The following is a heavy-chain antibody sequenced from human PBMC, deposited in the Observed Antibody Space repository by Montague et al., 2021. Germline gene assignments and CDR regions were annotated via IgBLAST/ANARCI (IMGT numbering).Heavy chain of an antibody. J-gene: IGHJ4*02. CDR1: GGSFSANY. Sequence: SETLSLTCAVYGGSFSANYWSWIRQPPGKGLEWIGEIYHSGRTNXNPSFKSRVSMSVDTSKNQFSLKLSSVTAADTAMYLCARGSRPHYDFWTGYSPYFDSWGQGTLVTVSS. CDR2: IYHSGRT. CDR3: ARGSRPHYDFWTGYSPYFDS. D-gene: IGHD3-3*01. V-gene: IGHV4-34*01.